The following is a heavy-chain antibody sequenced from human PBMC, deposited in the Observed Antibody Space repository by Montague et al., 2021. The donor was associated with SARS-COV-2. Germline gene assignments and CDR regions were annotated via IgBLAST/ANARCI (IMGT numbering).Heavy chain of an antibody. CDR2: ISSSSSYI. Sequence: SLRLSCAASGFTFSSYSMNWVRQAPGKGLEWVSSISSSSSYIYYADSVKGRFTTSRDNAKNSLYLQMNSLRAEDTAVYYCARDQVPDYYYYYYGMDVWGQGTTATVSS. V-gene: IGHV3-21*01. CDR3: ARDQVPDYYYYYYGMDV. CDR1: GFTFSSYS. J-gene: IGHJ6*02.